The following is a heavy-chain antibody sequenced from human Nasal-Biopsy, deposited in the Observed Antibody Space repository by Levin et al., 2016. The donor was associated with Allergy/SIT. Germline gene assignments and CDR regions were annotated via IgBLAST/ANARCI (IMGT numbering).Heavy chain of an antibody. CDR1: GGSITSSGYY. D-gene: IGHD3-22*01. V-gene: IGHV4-31*03. Sequence: SETLSLTCTVSGGSITSSGYYWSWIRQHPVKGLEWLGYIYYSGSTYYNPSLRSRVSILVDTSKNQFSLRVRSLTAADTAVYYCARGGSYYDSSGYQTQPFDYWGQGILVTVSS. CDR2: IYYSGST. CDR3: ARGGSYYDSSGYQTQPFDY. J-gene: IGHJ4*02.